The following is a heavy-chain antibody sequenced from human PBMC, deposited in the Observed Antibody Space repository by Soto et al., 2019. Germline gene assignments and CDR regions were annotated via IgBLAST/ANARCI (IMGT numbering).Heavy chain of an antibody. CDR2: INHSGST. V-gene: IGHV4-34*01. Sequence: PSETLSLTCAVYGGSFSGYYWSWIRQPPGKGLEWIGEINHSGSTNYNPSLKSRVTISVDTSKNQFSLKLSSVTAADTAVYYCARGIRESYYYYMDVWGKGTTVTVSS. CDR1: GGSFSGYY. CDR3: ARGIRESYYYYMDV. J-gene: IGHJ6*03.